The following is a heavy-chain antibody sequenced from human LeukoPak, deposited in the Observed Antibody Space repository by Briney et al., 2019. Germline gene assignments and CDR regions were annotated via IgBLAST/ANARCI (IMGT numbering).Heavy chain of an antibody. V-gene: IGHV4-59*01. CDR3: ARDGYYDSSGYYYKLDAFDI. Sequence: SETLSLTCTVSGGSISSYYWTWIRQPPGKGLEWIGYISYSGSTNYNPSLKSRVTISVDMSKNQFSLKLSSVTAADTAVYYCARDGYYDSSGYYYKLDAFDIWGQGTTVTVSS. CDR2: ISYSGST. CDR1: GGSISSYY. J-gene: IGHJ3*02. D-gene: IGHD3-22*01.